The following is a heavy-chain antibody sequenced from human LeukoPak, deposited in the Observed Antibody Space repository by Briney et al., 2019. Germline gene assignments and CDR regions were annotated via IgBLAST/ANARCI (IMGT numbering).Heavy chain of an antibody. CDR1: GYSISSGSY. Sequence: PSETLSLTCAVSGYSISSGSYWGWIRQPPGKGLEWIGKMFHSGDTYHNPSLKSRVTISADTSKNQFSLKLTSVTAADTAVYYCAKVGAYGAYARHDYWGQGTLVTVSS. J-gene: IGHJ4*02. CDR2: MFHSGDT. CDR3: AKVGAYGAYARHDY. D-gene: IGHD4-17*01. V-gene: IGHV4-38-2*01.